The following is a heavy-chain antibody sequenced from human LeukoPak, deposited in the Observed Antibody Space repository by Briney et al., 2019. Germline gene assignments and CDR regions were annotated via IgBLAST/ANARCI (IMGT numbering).Heavy chain of an antibody. CDR1: GGSFSGSY. CDR3: ARGYGSSTSCYTCYDFWSGYYKSANWFDT. J-gene: IGHJ5*02. Sequence: PSETLSLTCAAYGGSFSGSYWSWIRPPPGKGREWIGEINHSGSTNYNPSLKRRVNISVDTSKNQVSLKLSSVTAADTAVHYCARGYGSSTSCYTCYDFWSGYYKSANWFDTWGQGTLVTVSS. CDR2: INHSGST. V-gene: IGHV4-34*01. D-gene: IGHD3-3*01.